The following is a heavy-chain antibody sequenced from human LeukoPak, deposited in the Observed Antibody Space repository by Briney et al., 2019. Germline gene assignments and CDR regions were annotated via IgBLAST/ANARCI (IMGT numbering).Heavy chain of an antibody. J-gene: IGHJ6*03. CDR3: ARMGVYSGWYSYYYYYMDV. V-gene: IGHV3-7*01. D-gene: IGHD6-19*01. CDR1: GFTFSSYA. CDR2: IKQDGSEK. Sequence: GGSLRLSCAASGFTFSSYAMSWVRQAPGKGLEWVANIKQDGSEKYYVDSVKGRFTISRDNAKNSLYLQMNSLRAEDTAVYYCARMGVYSGWYSYYYYYMDVWGKGTTVTVSS.